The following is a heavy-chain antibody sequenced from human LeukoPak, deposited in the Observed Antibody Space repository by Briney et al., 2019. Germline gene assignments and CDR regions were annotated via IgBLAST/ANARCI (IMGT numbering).Heavy chain of an antibody. D-gene: IGHD2-21*01. J-gene: IGHJ4*02. CDR3: ARGPTLSIVVVMRD. V-gene: IGHV1-2*02. CDR1: GYTFTGYY. CDR2: INPNSGGT. Sequence: ASVTVSCKASGYTFTGYYMHWVRQAPGQGLEWMGWINPNSGGTNYAQKFQGRVTMTRDTSISTAYMELSRLRSDDTAVYYCARGPTLSIVVVMRDWGQGTLVTVSS.